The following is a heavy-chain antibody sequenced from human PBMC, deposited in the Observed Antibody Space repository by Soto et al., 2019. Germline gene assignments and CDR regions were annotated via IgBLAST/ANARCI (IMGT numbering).Heavy chain of an antibody. Sequence: ASVKVSCKASGYTFTGYYMHWVRQAPGQGLEWMGWINPNSGGTNYAQKFQGRVTMTRDASISTAYMELSRLRSDDTAVYYCARDGFPLGVGWFDPWGQGTLVTVSS. CDR2: INPNSGGT. J-gene: IGHJ5*02. V-gene: IGHV1-2*02. CDR3: ARDGFPLGVGWFDP. CDR1: GYTFTGYY. D-gene: IGHD3-10*01.